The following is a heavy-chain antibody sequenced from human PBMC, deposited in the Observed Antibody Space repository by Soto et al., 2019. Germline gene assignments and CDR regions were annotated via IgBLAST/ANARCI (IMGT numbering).Heavy chain of an antibody. J-gene: IGHJ4*02. D-gene: IGHD2-15*01. V-gene: IGHV3-7*01. Sequence: GGSLRLSCAASGFTFSSYWMSWVRQAPGKGLEWVANIKQDGSEKYYVDSVKGRFTISRDNAKNSLYLQMNSLRAEDTAVYYCAGERGGYCSGNSCPGTINYWGQGT. CDR1: GFTFSSYW. CDR2: IKQDGSEK. CDR3: AGERGGYCSGNSCPGTINY.